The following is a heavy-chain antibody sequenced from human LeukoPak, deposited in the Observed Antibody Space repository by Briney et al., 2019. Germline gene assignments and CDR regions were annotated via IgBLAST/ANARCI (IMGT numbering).Heavy chain of an antibody. CDR3: AAKYSGKRAFDY. J-gene: IGHJ4*02. Sequence: GGSLRLSCAASGFTFSNYAMAWVRQAPGKGLEWVSSISGSGYNTYYADSVKGRFTISRDNSKNTLYLQMNSLRAEDTAIYYCAAKYSGKRAFDYWGQGTLVTVSS. V-gene: IGHV3-23*01. CDR1: GFTFSNYA. D-gene: IGHD1-26*01. CDR2: ISGSGYNT.